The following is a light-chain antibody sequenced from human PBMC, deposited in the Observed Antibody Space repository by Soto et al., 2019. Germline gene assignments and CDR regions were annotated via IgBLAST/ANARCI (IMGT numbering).Light chain of an antibody. J-gene: IGKJ4*01. CDR1: QGISSA. V-gene: IGKV1-13*02. CDR2: DAS. Sequence: AIQLTQSPSSLSASVGDRVTITCRASQGISSALAWYQQKPGKAPKLLISDASSLESGVPSTFSRSGSGTDFTRTISSLQPEDFATYYWQQFNSYPLTFGGGTKVEIK. CDR3: QQFNSYPLT.